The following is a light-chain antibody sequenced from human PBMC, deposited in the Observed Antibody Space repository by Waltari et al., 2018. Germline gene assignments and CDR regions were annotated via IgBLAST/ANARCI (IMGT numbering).Light chain of an antibody. CDR2: AAS. V-gene: IGKV1-39*01. J-gene: IGKJ4*01. CDR1: QSISTY. CDR3: QQTYTPST. Sequence: DIQMTQSPSSLSAAVGDRVTLTCRSSQSISTYVNWYQQKTGKVPKLLIYAASGLQSGVPSRFSGSGSGTDFTLTISSLQPEDFATYFCQQTYTPSTFGGGTKVEIK.